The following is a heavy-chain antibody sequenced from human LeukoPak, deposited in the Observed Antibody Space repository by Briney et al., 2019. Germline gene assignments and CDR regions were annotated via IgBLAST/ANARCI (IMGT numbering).Heavy chain of an antibody. CDR1: GGPISSYY. CDR2: IYNSGST. CDR3: ARSKIGEPFDY. Sequence: SETLSLTCTVSGGPISSYYRSWIRQSPEKGLEWIGYIYNSGSTKYNPSLKSRVTISIDTSKSQFSLKVNSVTTADTAVYYCARSKIGEPFDYWGQGTLVTVSS. J-gene: IGHJ4*02. V-gene: IGHV4-59*01. D-gene: IGHD1-14*01.